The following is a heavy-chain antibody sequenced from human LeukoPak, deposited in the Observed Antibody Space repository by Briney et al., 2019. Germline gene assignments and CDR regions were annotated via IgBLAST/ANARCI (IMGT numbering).Heavy chain of an antibody. CDR3: ARDPGWMITFGGVIGHYYYYGMDV. CDR2: INHSGST. J-gene: IGHJ6*02. V-gene: IGHV4-34*01. D-gene: IGHD3-16*02. Sequence: SETLSLTCAVYGGSFSGYYWSWIRQPPGKGLEWIGEINHSGSTNYNPSLKSRVTISVDTSKNQFSLKLSSVTAADTAVYYCARDPGWMITFGGVIGHYYYYGMDVWGQGTTVTVSS. CDR1: GGSFSGYY.